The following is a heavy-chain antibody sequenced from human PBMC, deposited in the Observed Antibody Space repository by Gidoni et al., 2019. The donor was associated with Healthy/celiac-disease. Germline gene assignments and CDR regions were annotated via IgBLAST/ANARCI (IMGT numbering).Heavy chain of an antibody. CDR3: ARVRRPYYGSGSYPHYFDY. CDR2: INHSGST. Sequence: QVQLQQWGAGLLKPSETLSLTCAVYGGSFSGYYWSWIRQPPGKGLEWMGEINHSGSTNYNPYIKSRVTIAVDTSKNQFSLKLSSVTAADTAVYYCARVRRPYYGSGSYPHYFDYWGQGTLVTVSS. CDR1: GGSFSGYY. J-gene: IGHJ4*02. D-gene: IGHD3-10*01. V-gene: IGHV4-34*01.